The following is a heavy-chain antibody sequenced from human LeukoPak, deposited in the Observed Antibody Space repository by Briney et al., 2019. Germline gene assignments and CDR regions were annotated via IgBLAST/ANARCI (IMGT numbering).Heavy chain of an antibody. J-gene: IGHJ5*02. Sequence: ASVKVSCKASGYTFTSYAMNWVRQAPGQGLEWMGWINTNTGNPTYAQGFTGRFVFSLDTSVSTAYLQISSLRSEDTAVYYCARGSTYYYDSSGYLNWFDPWGQGTLVTVSS. CDR2: INTNTGNP. CDR3: ARGSTYYYDSSGYLNWFDP. V-gene: IGHV7-4-1*02. CDR1: GYTFTSYA. D-gene: IGHD3-22*01.